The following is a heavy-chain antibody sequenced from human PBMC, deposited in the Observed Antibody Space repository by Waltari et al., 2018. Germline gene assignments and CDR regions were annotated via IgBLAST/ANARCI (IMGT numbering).Heavy chain of an antibody. CDR2: IYYSGST. Sequence: TCTVSGGSISSGGYYWSWIRQHPGKGLEWIGYIYYSGSTYYNPSLKSRVTISVDTSKNQFSLKLSSVTAADTAVYYCARDQTGTTDYWGQGTLVTVSS. V-gene: IGHV4-31*03. D-gene: IGHD1-7*01. CDR1: GGSISSGGYY. J-gene: IGHJ4*02. CDR3: ARDQTGTTDY.